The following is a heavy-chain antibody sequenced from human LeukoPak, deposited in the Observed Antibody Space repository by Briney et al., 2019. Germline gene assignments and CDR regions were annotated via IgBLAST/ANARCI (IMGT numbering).Heavy chain of an antibody. CDR3: ARVGPVEAPFDY. Sequence: PSETLSLTCTVSGGSISSYYWSWIRQPPGKGLEWIGYIYYSGSTNYNPSLKSRVTISVDTSKNQFSLKLSSVTAADTAVYYCARVGPVEAPFDYWGQGTLVTVSS. CDR2: IYYSGST. J-gene: IGHJ4*02. V-gene: IGHV4-59*01. CDR1: GGSISSYY.